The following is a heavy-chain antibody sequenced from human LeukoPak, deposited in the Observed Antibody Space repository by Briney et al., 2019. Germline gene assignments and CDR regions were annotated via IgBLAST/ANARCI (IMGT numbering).Heavy chain of an antibody. D-gene: IGHD3-22*01. CDR1: GFTFSSYA. CDR2: ISYDGGYT. V-gene: IGHV3-30*18. Sequence: PGGSLRLSCAASGFTFSSYAMSWVRQAPGKGLEWVAVISYDGGYTYYADSVKGRFTISRDNSKNTLYLQMNSLRAEDTAVFYCAKDPYSDTENYWGQGTLVTVSS. J-gene: IGHJ4*02. CDR3: AKDPYSDTENY.